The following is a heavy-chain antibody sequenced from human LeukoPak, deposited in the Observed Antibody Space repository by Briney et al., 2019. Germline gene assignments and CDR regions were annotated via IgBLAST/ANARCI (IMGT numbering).Heavy chain of an antibody. D-gene: IGHD3-22*01. CDR1: GGSISSGSYY. V-gene: IGHV4-61*02. Sequence: SQTPSLTCTVSGGSISSGSYYWSWIRQPAGRGLEWIGRIYTSGTTNYNPSLKSRVTVSVDTSKNQFSLKLSSVTAADTAVYYCARVGGLNPPNFYDRSGFFDYSGQGTLVTVSS. CDR3: ARVGGLNPPNFYDRSGFFDY. J-gene: IGHJ4*02. CDR2: IYTSGTT.